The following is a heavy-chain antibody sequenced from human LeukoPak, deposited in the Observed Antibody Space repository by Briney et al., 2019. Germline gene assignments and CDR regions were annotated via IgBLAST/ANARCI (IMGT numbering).Heavy chain of an antibody. CDR1: GGTFSSYA. CDR2: IIPILGIA. J-gene: IGHJ6*02. CDR3: ARVIPSSSAFYYYYGMDV. Sequence: ASVKVSCEASGGTFSSYAISWVRQAPGQGLEWMGRIIPILGIANYAQKFQGRVTITADKSTSTAYMELSSLRSEDTAVYYCARVIPSSSAFYYYYGMDVWGQGTTVTVSS. D-gene: IGHD6-13*01. V-gene: IGHV1-69*04.